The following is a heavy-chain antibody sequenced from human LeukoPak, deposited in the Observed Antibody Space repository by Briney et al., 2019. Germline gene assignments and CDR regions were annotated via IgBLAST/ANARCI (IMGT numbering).Heavy chain of an antibody. D-gene: IGHD1-26*01. V-gene: IGHV3-53*01. CDR1: GFAVSSNH. CDR2: IFNGGST. CDR3: ATSIVGLTYDEHFQH. J-gene: IGHJ1*01. Sequence: GGSLRLSCAASGFAVSSNHMNWVRQAPGKGLEWVSVIFNGGSTYYADSVKGRFTISRDNSKNTVYLQMNSLRAEDTAVYYCATSIVGLTYDEHFQHWGQGTLVTVSS.